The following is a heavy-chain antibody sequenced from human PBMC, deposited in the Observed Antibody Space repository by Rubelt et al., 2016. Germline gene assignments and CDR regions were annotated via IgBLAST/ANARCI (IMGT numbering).Heavy chain of an antibody. CDR1: GFTFSSYG. CDR3: AKDYLGASQSFDY. D-gene: IGHD3-16*01. CDR2: ISYDGSNK. V-gene: IGHV3-30*18. J-gene: IGHJ4*02. Sequence: QVQLVESGGGVVQPGRSLRLSCAASGFTFSSYGMHWVRQAPGKGLGWVALISYDGSNKYYADSVEGQFTISRDNSKNTMDLQRNTLRAEDTALYYCAKDYLGASQSFDYWGQGTLVTVSS.